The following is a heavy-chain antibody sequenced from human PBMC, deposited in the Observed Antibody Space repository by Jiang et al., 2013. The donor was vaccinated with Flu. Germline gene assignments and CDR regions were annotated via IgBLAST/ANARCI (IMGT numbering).Heavy chain of an antibody. V-gene: IGHV1-58*02. CDR1: GFTFTSSA. CDR3: AAGPYGSGETDAFDI. CDR2: IVVGSGNT. D-gene: IGHD3-10*01. Sequence: GAEVKKPGTSVKVSCKASGFTFTSSAMQWVRQARGQRLEWIGWIVVGSGNTNYAQKFQERVTITRDMSTSTAYMELSSLRSEDTAVYYCAAGPYGSGETDAFDIWGQGTMVTVSS. J-gene: IGHJ3*02.